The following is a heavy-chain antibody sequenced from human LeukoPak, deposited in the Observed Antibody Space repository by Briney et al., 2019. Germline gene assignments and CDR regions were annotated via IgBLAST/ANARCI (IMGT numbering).Heavy chain of an antibody. J-gene: IGHJ5*02. D-gene: IGHD1-20*01. CDR1: GFTFSSYW. Sequence: PGGSLRLSCATSGFTFSSYWMSWVRQVPGKGLGWVASISQDGSAKTYVDSVKGRFTISRDNAKNSLYLQMNSLRADDTAVYYCAFVAYNWNPGSAWGQGTLVTVSS. CDR2: ISQDGSAK. V-gene: IGHV3-7*01. CDR3: AFVAYNWNPGSA.